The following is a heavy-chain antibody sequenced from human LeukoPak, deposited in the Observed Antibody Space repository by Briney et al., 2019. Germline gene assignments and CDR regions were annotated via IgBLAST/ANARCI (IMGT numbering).Heavy chain of an antibody. D-gene: IGHD3-9*01. Sequence: GGSLRLSCAASGFTFSSYAMHWVRQAPGKGLEYVSGISSNGGSTYYANSVKGRFTISRDNSKNTLYLQMGSLRAEDMAVYYCARGIETYYDILTGYSAFDYWGQGTLVTVSS. V-gene: IGHV3-64*01. CDR3: ARGIETYYDILTGYSAFDY. J-gene: IGHJ4*02. CDR1: GFTFSSYA. CDR2: ISSNGGST.